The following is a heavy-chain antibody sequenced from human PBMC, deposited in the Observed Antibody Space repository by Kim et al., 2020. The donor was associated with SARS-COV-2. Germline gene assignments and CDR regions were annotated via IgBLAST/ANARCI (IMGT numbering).Heavy chain of an antibody. Sequence: GSTCYNPSLMRRVAISVDTSKSRFSLKLGSVTAADTAVYYCAGSGDSFDYWGQGTLVTVSS. CDR2: GST. V-gene: IGHV4-39*01. J-gene: IGHJ4*02. D-gene: IGHD4-17*01. CDR3: AGSGDSFDY.